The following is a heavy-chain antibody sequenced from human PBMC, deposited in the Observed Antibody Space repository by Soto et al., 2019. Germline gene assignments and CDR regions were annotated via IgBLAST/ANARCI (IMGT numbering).Heavy chain of an antibody. V-gene: IGHV4-34*01. CDR2: INHSGST. CDR3: ARGRGDGYNQDWYFDL. D-gene: IGHD3-10*01. Sequence: PSETLSLTCAVYGGSFSGYCWNWIRQPPGKGLEWIGEINHSGSTNYNPSLKSRVSISEGTSNNQFSLKLSSVTAADTAVYYCARGRGDGYNQDWYFDLWGRGTLVTVSS. J-gene: IGHJ2*01. CDR1: GGSFSGYC.